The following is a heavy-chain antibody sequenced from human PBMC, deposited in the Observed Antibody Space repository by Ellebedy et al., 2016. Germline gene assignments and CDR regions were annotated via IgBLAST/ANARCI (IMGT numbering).Heavy chain of an antibody. D-gene: IGHD1-26*01. J-gene: IGHJ4*02. V-gene: IGHV4-38-2*02. CDR1: GYSISSGYY. CDR3: AREGIVGATIGY. Sequence: SETLSLXXTVSGYSISSGYYWGWIRQPPGKGLEWIGSIYHSGSTYYNPSLKSRVTMSVDTSKNQFSLKLSSVTAADTAVYYCAREGIVGATIGYWGQGTLVTVSS. CDR2: IYHSGST.